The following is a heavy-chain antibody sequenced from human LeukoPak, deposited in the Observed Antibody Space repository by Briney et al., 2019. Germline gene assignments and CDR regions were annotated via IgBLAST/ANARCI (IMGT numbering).Heavy chain of an antibody. CDR3: ARDGSGSYYNFLGIDY. J-gene: IGHJ4*02. D-gene: IGHD3-10*01. CDR2: IYHSGTT. V-gene: IGHV4-38-2*02. Sequence: PSETLSLTCTVSGYSISSGHYWGWIRQPPGKGLEWIGSIYHSGTTYYNPSLKSRVTISVDTSKNQFSLKLSSVTAADTAVYYCARDGSGSYYNFLGIDYWGQGTLVTVSS. CDR1: GYSISSGHY.